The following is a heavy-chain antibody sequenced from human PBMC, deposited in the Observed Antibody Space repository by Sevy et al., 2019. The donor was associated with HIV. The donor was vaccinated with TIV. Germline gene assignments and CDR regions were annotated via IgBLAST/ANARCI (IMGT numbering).Heavy chain of an antibody. CDR1: GGSFSSSSYY. Sequence: SETLSLTCTVSGGSFSSSSYYWNWIRQPAGRGLEWIWRIYTSGSTNYSPSLKSRVTMSVDTSKNQFSLKLSSVTAADTAVYYCAGRIAVAAFDYWGQGNLVTVSS. V-gene: IGHV4-61*02. CDR3: AGRIAVAAFDY. D-gene: IGHD6-19*01. CDR2: IYTSGST. J-gene: IGHJ4*02.